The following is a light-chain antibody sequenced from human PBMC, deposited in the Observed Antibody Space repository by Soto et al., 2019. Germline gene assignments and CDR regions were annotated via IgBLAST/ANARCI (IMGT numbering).Light chain of an antibody. J-gene: IGKJ5*01. CDR3: QLYGISPH. V-gene: IGKV3D-15*01. CDR1: QSVSNK. Sequence: EIVLTQSPATLSVSPWETVSLSCRASQSVSNKLAWFQQKPGQAPRLLMSATSTRATGIPARFSGSGSGTDFTLTINRLEPEDFAVYYCQLYGISPHFGQGTRLEI. CDR2: ATS.